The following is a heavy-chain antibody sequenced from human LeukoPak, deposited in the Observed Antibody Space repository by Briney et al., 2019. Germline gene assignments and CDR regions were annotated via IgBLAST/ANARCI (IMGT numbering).Heavy chain of an antibody. CDR3: ARALVTGTYASFDY. D-gene: IGHD1-20*01. Sequence: PSETLSLTCTVSGGSISSYYWSWIRQPPGKGLEWIGYIYYSGSTNYNPSLKSRVTISADTSKNQFSLKLSSVTAADTAVYYCARALVTGTYASFDYWGQGTLVTVSS. CDR2: IYYSGST. J-gene: IGHJ4*02. V-gene: IGHV4-59*01. CDR1: GGSISSYY.